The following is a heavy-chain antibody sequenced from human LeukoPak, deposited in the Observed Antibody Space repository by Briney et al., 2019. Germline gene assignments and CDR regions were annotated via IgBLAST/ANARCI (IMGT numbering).Heavy chain of an antibody. CDR1: GYTFTSYY. Sequence: ASVKVSCKASGYTFTSYYMHWVRQAPGQGLEWMGIINPSGGSTSYAQKFQGRVTMTRDTSTSSVYMELSSLRSEDTAVYYCASCAYYYYGMDVWGQGTTVTVSS. CDR3: ASCAYYYYGMDV. V-gene: IGHV1-46*01. J-gene: IGHJ6*02. CDR2: INPSGGST.